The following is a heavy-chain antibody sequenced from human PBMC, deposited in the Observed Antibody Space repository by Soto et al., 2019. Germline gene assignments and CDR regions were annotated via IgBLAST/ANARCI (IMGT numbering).Heavy chain of an antibody. CDR1: AGTFSSYA. D-gene: IGHD3-3*01. CDR2: IIPIFGTA. Sequence: QVQLVQSGAEVKKPGSSVTVSCKASAGTFSSYAISWVRQAPGQGLEWLGGIIPIFGTANYAQKFQGRVTITADESTSTAYMELSSLRSEDTAVYYCARDRAFGVVTTGWFDPWGQGTLVTVSS. CDR3: ARDRAFGVVTTGWFDP. V-gene: IGHV1-69*01. J-gene: IGHJ5*02.